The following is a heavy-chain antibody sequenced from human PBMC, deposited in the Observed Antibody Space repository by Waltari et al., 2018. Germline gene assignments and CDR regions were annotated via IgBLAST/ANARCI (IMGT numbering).Heavy chain of an antibody. CDR3: VRGFSISPSSY. J-gene: IGHJ4*02. CDR1: GFTFGSFW. D-gene: IGHD2-2*01. CDR2: ISDDGSRI. Sequence: EVQLVESGGGLVQPGESLRLSCAASGFTFGSFWMHWVRQVSGKGLVWVSSISDDGSRIGYADSVKDRFTISRDNAKNTLYLQMNRLRGDDTAVYYCVRGFSISPSSYWGQGALVTVSS. V-gene: IGHV3-74*01.